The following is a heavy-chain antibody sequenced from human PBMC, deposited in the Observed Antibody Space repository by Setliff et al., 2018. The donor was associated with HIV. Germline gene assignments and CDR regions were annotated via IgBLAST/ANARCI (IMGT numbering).Heavy chain of an antibody. J-gene: IGHJ4*02. CDR2: IPHNGGT. D-gene: IGHD4-17*01. CDR3: ARYSTLTTNFDC. V-gene: IGHV4-38-2*01. Sequence: SETLSLTCAVSGYSIGSGSFWGWIRQPPGKGLEWIATIPHNGGTYYNPDPSLTGRVTISVDTSKNQFSLKLAFVTAADTAVYYCARYSTLTTNFDCWGQGTLVTSPQ. CDR1: GYSIGSGSF.